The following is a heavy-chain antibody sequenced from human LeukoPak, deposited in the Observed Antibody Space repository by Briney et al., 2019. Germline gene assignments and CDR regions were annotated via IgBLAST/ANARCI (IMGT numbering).Heavy chain of an antibody. CDR2: ISYDGSNK. CDR1: GFTFSSYG. Sequence: PGRSLRLSCAASGFTFSSYGMHWVRQAPGKGLEWVAVISYDGSNKYYADSVKGRFTISRDNSKNTLYLQMNSLRAEDTAVYYCAEDQGRSDYWGQGTLVTVSS. CDR3: AEDQGRSDY. J-gene: IGHJ4*02. V-gene: IGHV3-30*18.